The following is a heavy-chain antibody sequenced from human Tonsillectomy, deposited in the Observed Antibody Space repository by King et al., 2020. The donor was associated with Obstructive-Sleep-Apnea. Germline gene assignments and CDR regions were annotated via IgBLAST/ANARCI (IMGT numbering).Heavy chain of an antibody. J-gene: IGHJ4*02. V-gene: IGHV3-23*04. CDR2: ISARGGST. Sequence: VQLVESGGGLVQPGGSLRLSCAASGFTFTNYAMSWVRQAPGKGLEWVSGISARGGSTYYADTVKGRFTISRDTSKNTLYLQMNSLRAEDTAIYYGAKAPPSPLVRGDLGFYYSGQGTLVTVSS. D-gene: IGHD3-10*01. CDR1: GFTFTNYA. CDR3: AKAPPSPLVRGDLGFYY.